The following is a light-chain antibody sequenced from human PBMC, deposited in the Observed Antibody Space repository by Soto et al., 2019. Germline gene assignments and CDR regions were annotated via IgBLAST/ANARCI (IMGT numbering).Light chain of an antibody. CDR2: GAS. Sequence: DIQMTQSPSSLSASVGDRVTITCRASQRISSYLNWYHQKPGKAPKLLIYGASSLQSGVPSRFSASGSGTDFTLTISSLQPEDFATYYCQQSYSTWTFGQGTKVDIK. CDR1: QRISSY. J-gene: IGKJ1*01. CDR3: QQSYSTWT. V-gene: IGKV1-39*01.